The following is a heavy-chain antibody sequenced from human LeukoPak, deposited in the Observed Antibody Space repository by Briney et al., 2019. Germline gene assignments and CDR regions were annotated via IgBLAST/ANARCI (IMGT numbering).Heavy chain of an antibody. CDR1: GYTFTSYG. CDR3: ARNSHGYSSGWLQFNFDC. V-gene: IGHV1-18*01. Sequence: ASVKVSCKASGYTFTSYGITWVRQAPGQGLEWMGWISTYNGNTNYAQKLQGRVTMTTDTSTSTAYMELRSLRSDDTAVYYCARNSHGYSSGWLQFNFDCWGQGTLVTVSS. D-gene: IGHD6-19*01. J-gene: IGHJ4*02. CDR2: ISTYNGNT.